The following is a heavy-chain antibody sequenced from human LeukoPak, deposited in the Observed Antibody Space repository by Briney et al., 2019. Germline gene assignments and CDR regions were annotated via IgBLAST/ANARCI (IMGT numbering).Heavy chain of an antibody. CDR2: MNPNSGNT. CDR1: GYTVPRYD. V-gene: IGHV1-8*01. J-gene: IGHJ4*02. D-gene: IGHD5/OR15-5a*01. Sequence: ASVQVSCKASGYTVPRYDLNWVRQPTGQGLEWMGWMNPNSGNTGYPQKFQGRVTMTRNTSISTAYMELSSLRSEDTAVYYCARGVYVVDYWGQGTLVTVSS. CDR3: ARGVYVVDY.